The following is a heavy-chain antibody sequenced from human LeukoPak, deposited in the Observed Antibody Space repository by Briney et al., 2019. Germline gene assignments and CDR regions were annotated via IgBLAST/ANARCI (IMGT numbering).Heavy chain of an antibody. CDR2: ITPIFGTA. CDR3: ARDFWSGSHYFDY. V-gene: IGHV1-69*13. CDR1: GGTFSSYA. J-gene: IGHJ4*02. Sequence: SVKVSCKASGGTFSSYAISWVRQAPGQGLEWMGGITPIFGTANYAQKFQGRVTITADESTSTAYMELSSLRSEDTAVYYCARDFWSGSHYFDYWGQGTLVTVSS. D-gene: IGHD3-3*01.